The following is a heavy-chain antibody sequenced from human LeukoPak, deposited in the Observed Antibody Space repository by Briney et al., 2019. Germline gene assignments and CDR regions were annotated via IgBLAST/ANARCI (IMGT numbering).Heavy chain of an antibody. J-gene: IGHJ6*03. CDR1: GGTFSSYA. Sequence: ASVKVSCKASGGTFSSYAISWVRQAPGQGLEWMGGIIPIFGTANYAQKFQGRVTITADESTSTAYMELSSLRSEDTAVYYCARDGAAGTPYYYYYMDVWGKGTTVTVSS. D-gene: IGHD6-13*01. V-gene: IGHV1-69*13. CDR3: ARDGAAGTPYYYYYMDV. CDR2: IIPIFGTA.